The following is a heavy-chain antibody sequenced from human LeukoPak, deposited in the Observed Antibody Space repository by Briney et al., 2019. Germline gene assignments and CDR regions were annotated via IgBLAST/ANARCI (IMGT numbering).Heavy chain of an antibody. CDR1: GGSISSGGYF. D-gene: IGHD2-2*01. V-gene: IGHV4-61*02. J-gene: IGHJ6*04. CDR3: ATTQRYCSSTSCRDV. Sequence: SETLSLTCTVSGGSISSGGYFWNWIRQPAGKGLEWIGRINTSGSTNYKPSLKSRVTISMDTSKNQFSLKLSSVTAADTAVYYCATTQRYCSSTSCRDVWGKGITVTVSS. CDR2: INTSGST.